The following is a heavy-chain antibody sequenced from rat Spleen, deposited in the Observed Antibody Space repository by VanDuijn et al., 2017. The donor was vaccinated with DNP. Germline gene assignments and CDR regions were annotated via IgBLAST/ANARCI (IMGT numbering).Heavy chain of an antibody. D-gene: IGHD1-4*01. V-gene: IGHV5-7*01. J-gene: IGHJ3*01. CDR3: TIEATTRNWFAY. CDR1: GFTFSNCN. CDR2: ISYDGSST. Sequence: EVQLVESGGGLVQPGRSLKLSCAASGFTFSNCNMAWVRQAPKKGLEWVATISYDGSSTYYRDSVKGRFTISRDDAKSTLYLQMDSLRSEDTATYYCTIEATTRNWFAYWGQGTLVTVSS.